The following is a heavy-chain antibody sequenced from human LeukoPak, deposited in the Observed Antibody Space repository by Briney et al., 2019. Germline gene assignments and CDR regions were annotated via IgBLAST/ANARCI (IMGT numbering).Heavy chain of an antibody. CDR1: GGTFSSYA. Sequence: SVKVSCKASGGTFSSYAIGWVRQAPGQGLEWMGGIIPIFGTANYAQKFQGRVTITTDESTSTAYMELSSLRSEDTAVYYCALREAAGPFDYWGQGTLVTVSS. D-gene: IGHD6-13*01. CDR3: ALREAAGPFDY. V-gene: IGHV1-69*05. J-gene: IGHJ4*02. CDR2: IIPIFGTA.